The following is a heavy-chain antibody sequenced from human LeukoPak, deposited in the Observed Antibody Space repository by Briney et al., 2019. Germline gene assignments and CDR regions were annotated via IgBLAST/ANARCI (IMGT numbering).Heavy chain of an antibody. CDR1: GFTFDDYG. CDR2: INWNGGST. D-gene: IGHD5-24*01. V-gene: IGHV3-20*04. Sequence: GGSLRLSCAASGFTFDDYGMSWVRQAPGKGLEWVSGINWNGGSTGYADSVKGRFTISRDNAKNSLYLQMNSLRAEDTAVYYCARVRGRDGYNKAFDYWGQGTLVTVSS. CDR3: ARVRGRDGYNKAFDY. J-gene: IGHJ4*02.